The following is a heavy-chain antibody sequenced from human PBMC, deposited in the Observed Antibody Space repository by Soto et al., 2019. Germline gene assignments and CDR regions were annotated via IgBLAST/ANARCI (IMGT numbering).Heavy chain of an antibody. D-gene: IGHD3-16*02. V-gene: IGHV3-15*01. CDR2: IKSKTDGGTT. Sequence: VGSLRLSCAASGFTFSNAWMSWVRQAPGKGLEWVGRIKSKTDGGTTDYAAPVKGRFTISRDDSKNTLYLQMNSLKTEDTAVYYCTTDKDYVWGSYRPIDYWGQGTLVTVSS. J-gene: IGHJ4*02. CDR1: GFTFSNAW. CDR3: TTDKDYVWGSYRPIDY.